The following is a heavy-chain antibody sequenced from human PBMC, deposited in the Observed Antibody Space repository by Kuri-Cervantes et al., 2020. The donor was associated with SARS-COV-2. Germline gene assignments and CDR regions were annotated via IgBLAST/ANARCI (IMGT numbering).Heavy chain of an antibody. J-gene: IGHJ4*02. D-gene: IGHD3-3*01. CDR1: GFTFSSYG. V-gene: IGHV3-30*02. CDR3: AREYDFWRTFDC. Sequence: GESLKISCAASGFTFSSYGMHWVRQAPGKGLEWVAFIRYDGSNKYYADSVKGRFTISRDNSKNTLYLQMNSLRAEDTAVYYCAREYDFWRTFDCWGQGTLVTVSS. CDR2: IRYDGSNK.